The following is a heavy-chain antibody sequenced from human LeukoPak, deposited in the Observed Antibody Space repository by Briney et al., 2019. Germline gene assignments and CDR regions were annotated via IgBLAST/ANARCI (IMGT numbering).Heavy chain of an antibody. CDR3: ARDDVTRSWHEGY. D-gene: IGHD6-13*01. Sequence: PGGSLRLSCAASGFTFSTYWMSWVRQAPGKGLEWVANIKHDGSEKYYVDSVKGRFTISRDNAKNSLYLQMNSLRAEDTALYYCARDDVTRSWHEGYWGQGTLVTVSS. CDR2: IKHDGSEK. V-gene: IGHV3-7*01. CDR1: GFTFSTYW. J-gene: IGHJ4*02.